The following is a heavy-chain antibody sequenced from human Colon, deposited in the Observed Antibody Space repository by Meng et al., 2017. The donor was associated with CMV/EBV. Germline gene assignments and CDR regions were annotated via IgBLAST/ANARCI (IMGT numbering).Heavy chain of an antibody. CDR2: ISDHNVNT. D-gene: IGHD2-2*01. Sequence: YGIAWVRQAPGQGLEWMGWISDHNVNTTYAQKFQGRVTVTTDTSTGTVYMELGSLRSDDTAVYYCARDLTGYCSSSTCYIGWFDAWGQGTLVTVSS. CDR3: ARDLTGYCSSSTCYIGWFDA. CDR1: YG. V-gene: IGHV1-18*01. J-gene: IGHJ5*02.